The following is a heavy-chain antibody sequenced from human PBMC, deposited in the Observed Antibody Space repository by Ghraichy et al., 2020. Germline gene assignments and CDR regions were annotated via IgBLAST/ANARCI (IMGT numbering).Heavy chain of an antibody. CDR1: GGTFSSYA. CDR3: ASSQLRYCSSTSCPYYYYYMDV. J-gene: IGHJ6*03. CDR2: IIPIFGTA. D-gene: IGHD2-2*01. Sequence: SVKVSCKASGGTFSSYAISWVRQAPGQGLEWMGGIIPIFGTANYAQKFQGRVTITADESTSTAYMELSSLRSEDTAVYYCASSQLRYCSSTSCPYYYYYMDVWGKGTTVTVSS. V-gene: IGHV1-69*13.